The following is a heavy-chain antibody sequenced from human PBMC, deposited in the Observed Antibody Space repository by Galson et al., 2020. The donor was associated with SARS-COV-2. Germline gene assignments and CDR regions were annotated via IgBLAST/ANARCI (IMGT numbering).Heavy chain of an antibody. CDR2: ISSSSSTI. V-gene: IGHV3-48*01. D-gene: IGHD1-26*01. CDR1: GFTFSSYS. Sequence: GGSLRLSCAASGFTFSSYSMNWVRQAPGKGLEWVSYISSSSSTIYYADSVKGRFTISRDNSKNTLYLQMNSLRAEDTALYYCARDGGRYYYMDVWGSGTTVTISS. J-gene: IGHJ6*03. CDR3: ARDGGRYYYMDV.